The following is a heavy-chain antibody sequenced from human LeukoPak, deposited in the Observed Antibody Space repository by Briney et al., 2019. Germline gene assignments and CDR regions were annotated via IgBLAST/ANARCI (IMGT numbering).Heavy chain of an antibody. D-gene: IGHD6-19*01. CDR2: INPSGGSR. V-gene: IGHV1-46*01. Sequence: ASVKVSCKASGYTFTSYYMHWVRQAPGQGLEWMGIINPSGGSRSYAQKFQGRVTMTRDTSTSTVYMELSSLRSEDTAVYYCARESGGYGSGLYYWGLGYDYWGQGTLVTVSS. CDR3: ARESGGYGSGLYYWGLGYDY. J-gene: IGHJ4*02. CDR1: GYTFTSYY.